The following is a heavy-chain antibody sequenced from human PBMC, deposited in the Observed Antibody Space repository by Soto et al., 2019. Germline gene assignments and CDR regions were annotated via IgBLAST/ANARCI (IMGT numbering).Heavy chain of an antibody. Sequence: EASVKVSFKASGGTFSSYAISWVRQAPGQGLEWMGGIIPIFGTANYAQKFQGRVTITADKSTSTAYMELSSLRSEDTAVYYCARAITNHAFDIWGQGTMVTVSS. V-gene: IGHV1-69*06. D-gene: IGHD3-10*01. CDR1: GGTFSSYA. CDR3: ARAITNHAFDI. J-gene: IGHJ3*02. CDR2: IIPIFGTA.